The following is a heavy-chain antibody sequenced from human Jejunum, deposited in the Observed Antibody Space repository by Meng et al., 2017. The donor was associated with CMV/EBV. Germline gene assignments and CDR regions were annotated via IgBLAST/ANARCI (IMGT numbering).Heavy chain of an antibody. J-gene: IGHJ4*02. V-gene: IGHV3-11*04. CDR1: GFSFSDSY. Sequence: SCAASGFSFSDSYMSWIRQAPGKGLEWVSYISNTGSPIYYADSVRGRFTISRDNAKNSLYLQMNSLRAEDAAVYYCAASSVIAPFYWGQGTLVTVSS. D-gene: IGHD3-16*02. CDR3: AASSVIAPFY. CDR2: ISNTGSPI.